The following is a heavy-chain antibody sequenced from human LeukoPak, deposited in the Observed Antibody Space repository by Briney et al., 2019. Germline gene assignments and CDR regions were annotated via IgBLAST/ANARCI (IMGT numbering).Heavy chain of an antibody. CDR3: ARLSRGKCFDY. Sequence: SETLSLTCAVYGGSFSGYYWSWIRQPPGKGLEWIGEINHSGSTNYNPSLKSRVTISVDTSKNQFSLKLSSVTAADTAVYYCARLSRGKCFDYWGQGTLVTVSS. D-gene: IGHD3-10*01. CDR2: INHSGST. V-gene: IGHV4-34*01. CDR1: GGSFSGYY. J-gene: IGHJ4*02.